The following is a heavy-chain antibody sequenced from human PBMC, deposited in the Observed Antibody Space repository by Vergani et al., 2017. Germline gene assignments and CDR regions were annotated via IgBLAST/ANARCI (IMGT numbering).Heavy chain of an antibody. Sequence: QVQLVESGGGVVQPGGSLRLSCAASGFTFSSYGMHWVRQAPGKGLEWVAFIRYDGSNKYYADSVKGRFTISRDNSKNTLYLQMNSLRAEDTAVYYCARVWEAAAHIDYWGQGTLVTVSS. CDR2: IRYDGSNK. D-gene: IGHD6-13*01. CDR3: ARVWEAAAHIDY. J-gene: IGHJ4*02. CDR1: GFTFSSYG. V-gene: IGHV3-30*02.